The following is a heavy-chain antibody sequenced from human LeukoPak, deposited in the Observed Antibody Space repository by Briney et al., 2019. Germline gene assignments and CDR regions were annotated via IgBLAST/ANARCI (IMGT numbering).Heavy chain of an antibody. CDR1: GYSFTSYW. Sequence: GESLKISCKGSGYSFTSYWIGWVRQMHGKGLEWMGIVYPGDSDTRYSPSFQGQVTISADKSISTAYLQWSSLKASDTAMYYCARHRVVATTSDFQHWGQGTLVTVSS. V-gene: IGHV5-51*01. D-gene: IGHD5-12*01. CDR3: ARHRVVATTSDFQH. J-gene: IGHJ1*01. CDR2: VYPGDSDT.